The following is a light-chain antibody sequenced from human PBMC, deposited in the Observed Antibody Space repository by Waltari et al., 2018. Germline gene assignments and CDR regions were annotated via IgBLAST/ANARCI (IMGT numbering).Light chain of an antibody. Sequence: QSALTQPASVSGSPGQSITISCTGTSSDVGSYNLVSWCQQHPVKAPKLMIYEGSKRPSGVSNRFAGAKSGNTASLTISGLQADDEADYYCCSYAPSSTVWVFGGGTKVTVL. CDR3: CSYAPSSTVWV. J-gene: IGLJ3*02. CDR2: EGS. V-gene: IGLV2-23*01. CDR1: SSDVGSYNL.